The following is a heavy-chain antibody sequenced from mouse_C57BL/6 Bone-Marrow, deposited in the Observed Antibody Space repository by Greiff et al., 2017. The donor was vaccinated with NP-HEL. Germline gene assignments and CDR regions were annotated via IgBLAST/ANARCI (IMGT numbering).Heavy chain of an antibody. J-gene: IGHJ2*01. CDR1: GFTFSSYA. CDR3: TRITTVVAYYFDY. V-gene: IGHV5-9-1*02. Sequence: EVKLEESGEGLVKPGGSLKLSCAASGFTFSSYALSWVRQTPEKRLEWVAYLSSGGAYIYYADTVKGRFTISRDNARNTLYLQMSSLKSEDTAMYYCTRITTVVAYYFDYWGQGTTLTVSS. D-gene: IGHD1-1*01. CDR2: LSSGGAYI.